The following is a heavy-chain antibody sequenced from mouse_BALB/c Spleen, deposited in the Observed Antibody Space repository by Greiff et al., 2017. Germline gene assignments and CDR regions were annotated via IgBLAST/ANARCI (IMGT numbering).Heavy chain of an antibody. CDR1: GYSITSDYA. CDR3: ARGGYYYGSSYYFDV. CDR2: ISYSGST. Sequence: EVKLMESGPGLVKPSQSLSLTCTVTGYSITSDYAWNWIRQFPGNKLEWMGYISYSGSTSYNPSLKSRISITRDTSKNQFFLQLNSVTTEDTATYYCARGGYYYGSSYYFDVWGAGTTVTVSS. D-gene: IGHD1-1*01. J-gene: IGHJ1*01. V-gene: IGHV3-2*02.